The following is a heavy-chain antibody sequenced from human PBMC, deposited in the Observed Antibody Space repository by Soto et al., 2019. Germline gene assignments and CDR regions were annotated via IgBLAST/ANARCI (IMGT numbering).Heavy chain of an antibody. CDR1: GYSVSSGDFY. D-gene: IGHD6-19*01. Sequence: PSETLSLTCSVSGYSVSSGDFYWSWIRQHPXKGLEWLGFIDPTGGDHYNPSLKSRLNILIDTSNNQFSLRLNSVTAADTAVYYCATGQVAGPQADAAYLEYWGLGRLVTVSS. V-gene: IGHV4-31*02. CDR3: ATGQVAGPQADAAYLEY. CDR2: IDPTGGD. J-gene: IGHJ4*02.